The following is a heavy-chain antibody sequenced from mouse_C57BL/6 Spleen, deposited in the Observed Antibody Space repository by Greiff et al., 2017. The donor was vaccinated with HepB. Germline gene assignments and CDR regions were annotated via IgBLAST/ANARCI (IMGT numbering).Heavy chain of an antibody. Sequence: QVQLQQPGAELVRPGSSVKLSCKASGYTFTSYWMDWVKQRPGQGLEWIGNIYPSDSETHYNQKFKDKATLTVDKSSSTAYMQLSSLTSEDSAVYYCARSGTTVVAPDYWGQGTTLTVSS. CDR1: GYTFTSYW. D-gene: IGHD1-1*01. CDR3: ARSGTTVVAPDY. V-gene: IGHV1-61*01. CDR2: IYPSDSET. J-gene: IGHJ2*01.